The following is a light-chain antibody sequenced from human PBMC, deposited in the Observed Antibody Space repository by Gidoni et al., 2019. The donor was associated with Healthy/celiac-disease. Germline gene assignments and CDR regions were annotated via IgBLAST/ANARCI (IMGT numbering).Light chain of an antibody. CDR1: QSISSY. J-gene: IGKJ5*01. V-gene: IGKV1-39*01. CDR2: AAS. CDR3: QQSYSTPLT. Sequence: DIQMTQSPSSLSASVGDRVTITCRASQSISSYLNWYQQKPGKAPKLLIYAASSLQSGVPSRFSGSGSGTDFTLTISSLQPEDFATYYCQQSYSTPLTFGQXIRLEIK.